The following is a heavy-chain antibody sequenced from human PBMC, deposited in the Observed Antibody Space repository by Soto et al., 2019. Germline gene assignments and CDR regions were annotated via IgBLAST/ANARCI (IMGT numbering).Heavy chain of an antibody. CDR3: ARGSDDYGDRLLDY. Sequence: PSETLSLTCAVYGGSFSGYYWSWIRQPPGKGLEWIGEINHSGSTNYNPSLKSRVTISVDTSKNQFSLKLSSVTAADTAVYYCARGSDDYGDRLLDYWGQGTLVTVSS. D-gene: IGHD4-17*01. CDR1: GGSFSGYY. J-gene: IGHJ4*02. V-gene: IGHV4-34*01. CDR2: INHSGST.